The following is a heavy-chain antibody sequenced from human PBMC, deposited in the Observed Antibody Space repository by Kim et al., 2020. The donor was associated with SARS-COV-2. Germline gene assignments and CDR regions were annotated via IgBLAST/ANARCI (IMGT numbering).Heavy chain of an antibody. J-gene: IGHJ6*02. CDR1: GGSFSGYY. Sequence: SETLSLTCAVYGGSFSGYYWSWIRQPPGKGLEWIGEINHSGSTNYNPSLKSRVTISVDTSKNQFSLKLSSVTAADTAVYYCARFTMVRGVMRDPYYYYGMDVWVQGTTVTVSS. V-gene: IGHV4-34*01. CDR3: ARFTMVRGVMRDPYYYYGMDV. D-gene: IGHD3-10*01. CDR2: INHSGST.